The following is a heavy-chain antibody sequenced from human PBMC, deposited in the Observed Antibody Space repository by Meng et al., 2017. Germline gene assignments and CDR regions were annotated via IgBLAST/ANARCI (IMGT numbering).Heavy chain of an antibody. CDR1: GFTFSSYE. CDR3: ARENFGYYYKYYFDY. CDR2: ISSSGSTI. D-gene: IGHD3-22*01. V-gene: IGHV3-48*03. J-gene: IGHJ4*02. Sequence: SLKISCAASGFTFSSYEMNWVRQAPGKGLEWVSYISSSGSTIYYADSVKGRFTISRDNAKNSLYLQMNSLRAEDTAVYYCARENFGYYYKYYFDYWGQGTLVTVSS.